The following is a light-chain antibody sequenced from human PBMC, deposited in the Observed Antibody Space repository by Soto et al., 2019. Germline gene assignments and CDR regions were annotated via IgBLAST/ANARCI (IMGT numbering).Light chain of an antibody. Sequence: TLSLHHEILATASCMASQRVGRHLTWYRQKPGQAPRLLIYGASNRATGMPARFSGSGSETDFTLTISSLQPEDFATYYCQHRTNLPIPFGQGSRLEI. CDR1: QRVGRH. V-gene: IGKV3-11*01. CDR2: GAS. J-gene: IGKJ5*01. CDR3: QHRTNLPIP.